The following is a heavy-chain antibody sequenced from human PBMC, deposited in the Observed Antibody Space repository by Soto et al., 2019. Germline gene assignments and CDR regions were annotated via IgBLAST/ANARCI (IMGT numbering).Heavy chain of an antibody. V-gene: IGHV3-74*01. D-gene: IGHD6-6*01. CDR2: INSDGSST. Sequence: GGALRLSCVAPAFTFRSYWMQWVRQAPGKGLVWVSWINSDGSSTRYADSVKGRFTISRDNAKNTLYLQMNSLRAEDTAVYYCASGGSSLNFDSWGQGTLVTVSS. CDR1: AFTFRSYW. J-gene: IGHJ4*02. CDR3: ASGGSSLNFDS.